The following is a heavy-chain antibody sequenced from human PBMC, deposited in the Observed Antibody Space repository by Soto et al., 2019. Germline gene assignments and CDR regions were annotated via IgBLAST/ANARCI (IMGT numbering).Heavy chain of an antibody. V-gene: IGHV4-30-4*01. CDR1: GGSISSGDYY. CDR2: IYYSGST. Sequence: QVQLQESGPGLVKPSQTLSLTCTVSGGSISSGDYYWSWIRQPPGKGLEWIGYIYYSGSTYYNPSRRSSVRVTEDTSMNLYTQRLSSVTAADASWDWGAGLRNYDRGNDGFDTWGQGTLVTVSS. D-gene: IGHD3-22*01. CDR3: AGLRNYDRGNDGFDT. J-gene: IGHJ5*02.